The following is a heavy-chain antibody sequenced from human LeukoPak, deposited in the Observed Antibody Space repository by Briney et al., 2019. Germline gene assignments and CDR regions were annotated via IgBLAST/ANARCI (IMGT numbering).Heavy chain of an antibody. J-gene: IGHJ4*02. V-gene: IGHV4-34*01. D-gene: IGHD4-17*01. CDR2: VNHSGYT. CDR3: ARALRRGTPVTVFDS. Sequence: SETLSLTCDVSGVSFSTYYWSWIRQSPEKGLEWIGEVNHSGYTNYNPSLKGRVTISVDTSKNQFSLKLSSVTAADTAVYYCARALRRGTPVTVFDSWGRGTLVTVSS. CDR1: GVSFSTYY.